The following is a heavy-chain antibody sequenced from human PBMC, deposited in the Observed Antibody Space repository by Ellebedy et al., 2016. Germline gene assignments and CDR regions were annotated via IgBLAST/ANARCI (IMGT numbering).Heavy chain of an antibody. CDR2: ISSSSTM. CDR1: GFDFSSSA. CDR3: ARGRNHAFDI. J-gene: IGHJ3*02. Sequence: GGSLRLXCAASGFDFSSSAMNWVRQASGKGLEWFSFISSSSTMYYADSVKGRFTISRDNAKSSLFLQMNSLRAEDTAVYYCARGRNHAFDIWGQGTMVTVSS. V-gene: IGHV3-48*04.